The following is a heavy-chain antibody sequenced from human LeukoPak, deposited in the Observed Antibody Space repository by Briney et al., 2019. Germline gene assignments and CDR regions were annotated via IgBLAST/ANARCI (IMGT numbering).Heavy chain of an antibody. CDR2: INEVGSKT. D-gene: IGHD1-26*01. J-gene: IGHJ4*02. Sequence: PGGSLRVSCAAPGFRFSGCSLSWVRQAPGKGLEWVATINEVGSKTYYGDSVKGRFTISRDNAKNSLYLEMSSLRAEDTAVYYCARLLGTVTTFDYWGQGTLVTVSS. V-gene: IGHV3-7*01. CDR3: ARLLGTVTTFDY. CDR1: GFRFSGCS.